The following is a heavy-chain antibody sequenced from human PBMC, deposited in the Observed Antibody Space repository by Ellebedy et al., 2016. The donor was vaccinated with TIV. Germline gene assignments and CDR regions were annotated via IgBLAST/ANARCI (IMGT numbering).Heavy chain of an antibody. V-gene: IGHV1-8*01. CDR1: GYTFTNYD. CDR3: ARGLGYSAYWYYFDY. J-gene: IGHJ4*02. D-gene: IGHD5-12*01. CDR2: MNPDSGNA. Sequence: AASVKVSCKASGYTFTNYDITWVRQATGQGLEWMGWMNPDSGNAGYAQKFQGRVTMTRNTSISTAYMELSSLRSEDTAVYYCARGLGYSAYWYYFDYWGQGTLVTVSS.